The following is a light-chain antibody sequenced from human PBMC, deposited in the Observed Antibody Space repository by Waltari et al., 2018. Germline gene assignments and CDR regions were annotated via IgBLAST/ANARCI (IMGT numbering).Light chain of an antibody. Sequence: QSALTQPASVSGSPGQSITISCLGTRSDVGSYNFVSWYQQHPGKAPKFIIYEGSKRPSGVSDRFSGSKSGNTASLTISGLQAEDEADYYCCSYAGSGTWVFGGGTKLAVL. CDR1: RSDVGSYNF. J-gene: IGLJ3*02. V-gene: IGLV2-23*01. CDR2: EGS. CDR3: CSYAGSGTWV.